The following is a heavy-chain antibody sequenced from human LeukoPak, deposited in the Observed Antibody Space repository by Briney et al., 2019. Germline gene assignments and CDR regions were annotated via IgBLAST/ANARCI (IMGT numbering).Heavy chain of an antibody. D-gene: IGHD1-26*01. J-gene: IGHJ4*02. CDR1: GYTFTSYG. V-gene: IGHV1-18*01. CDR3: ARDKGASGSFGRSFDY. Sequence: DPVKVSCKASGYTFTSYGISWVRQAPGQGLEWMGWISAYNGNTNYAQKLQGRVTMTTDTSTSTAYMELRSLRSDDTAVYYCARDKGASGSFGRSFDYWGQGTLVTVSS. CDR2: ISAYNGNT.